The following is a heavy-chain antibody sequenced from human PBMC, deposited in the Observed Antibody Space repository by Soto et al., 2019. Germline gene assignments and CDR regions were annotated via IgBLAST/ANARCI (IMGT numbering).Heavy chain of an antibody. CDR1: GFTFSSYS. CDR2: ITGGSTI. Sequence: GGSLRLSCAASGFTFSSYSMNWVRQAPGKGLECVSYITGGSTIYYADSVKGRFTVSRDNAENSLYLQMNGLRDEDTAVYYCARGPNTAVAGRFDYWGQGTLVTVSS. CDR3: ARGPNTAVAGRFDY. D-gene: IGHD6-19*01. V-gene: IGHV3-48*02. J-gene: IGHJ4*02.